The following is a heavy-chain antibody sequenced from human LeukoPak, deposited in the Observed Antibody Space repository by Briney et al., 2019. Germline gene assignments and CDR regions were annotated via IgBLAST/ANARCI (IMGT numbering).Heavy chain of an antibody. CDR1: GASLKSINSY. CDR3: VRESGNGGHPLFDH. CDR2: AYFSGST. V-gene: IGHV4-61*02. Sequence: SETLSLTCTVSGASLKSINSYWTWIRQPAGKGLEWIGRAYFSGSTTYSPSLKGRVTISVDTSRNQFSLSLHSVTAADAAIYYCVRESGNGGHPLFDHWGQGTPVTVSS. J-gene: IGHJ4*02. D-gene: IGHD4-23*01.